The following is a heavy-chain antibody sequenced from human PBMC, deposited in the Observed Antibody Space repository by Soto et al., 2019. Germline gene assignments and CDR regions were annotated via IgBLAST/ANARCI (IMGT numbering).Heavy chain of an antibody. CDR1: GFTFRTYW. Sequence: GGSLRLSCEASGFTFRTYWMHWVRQAPGKGLVWVSRIKSDGSGTYYADSVEGRFTISRDNAQNTLYLQMISLRAEDTAVYYCARRSSGWYFDYWGQGTLVTVSS. V-gene: IGHV3-74*01. CDR2: IKSDGSGT. D-gene: IGHD6-19*01. CDR3: ARRSSGWYFDY. J-gene: IGHJ4*02.